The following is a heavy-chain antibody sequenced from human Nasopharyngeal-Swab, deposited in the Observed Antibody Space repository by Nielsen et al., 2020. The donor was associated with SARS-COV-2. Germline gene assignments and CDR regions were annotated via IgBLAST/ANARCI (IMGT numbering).Heavy chain of an antibody. D-gene: IGHD5-24*01. J-gene: IGHJ4*02. V-gene: IGHV4-31*03. CDR3: ARGGRDGYNFYFDY. CDR2: IYYSGST. Sequence: SETLSLTCTVSGGSISSGGYYWSWIRQHPGKGLEWIGYIYYSGSTYYNPSLKSRVTISVDTSKNQFSLKLSSVTAADTAVYYCARGGRDGYNFYFDYWGQGTLVTVSS. CDR1: GGSISSGGYY.